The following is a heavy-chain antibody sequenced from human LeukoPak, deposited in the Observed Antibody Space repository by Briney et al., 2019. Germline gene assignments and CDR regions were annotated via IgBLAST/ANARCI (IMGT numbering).Heavy chain of an antibody. D-gene: IGHD4-17*01. J-gene: IGHJ3*02. CDR3: ARDTGRAFDI. CDR1: GFTFNDYG. Sequence: GGSLRLSCAASGFTFNDYGMSWVRQAPGKGLEWVSGVKSDASSTYYADSVKGRFTISRDNAKNTLYLQMNSLRAEDTAVYYCARDTGRAFDIWGQGTMVTVSS. CDR2: VKSDASST. V-gene: IGHV3-74*01.